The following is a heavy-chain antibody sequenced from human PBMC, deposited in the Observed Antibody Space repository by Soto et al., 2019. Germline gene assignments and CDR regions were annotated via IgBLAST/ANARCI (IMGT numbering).Heavy chain of an antibody. D-gene: IGHD3-16*01. CDR1: GGSISSSNW. Sequence: SETLSLTCAVSGGSISSSNWWSWVRQPPGKGLEWIGEIYHSGSTNYNPSLKSRVTISVDKSKNQFSLKLSSVTAADTAVYYWGGVGGGYYYAMAVGGQGTTVT. J-gene: IGHJ6*02. CDR2: IYHSGST. V-gene: IGHV4-4*02. CDR3: GGVGGGYYYAMAV.